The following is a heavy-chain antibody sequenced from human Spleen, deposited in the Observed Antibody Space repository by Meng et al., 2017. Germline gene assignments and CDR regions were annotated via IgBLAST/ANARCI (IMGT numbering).Heavy chain of an antibody. V-gene: IGHV4-30-4*08. D-gene: IGHD3-3*01. J-gene: IGHJ4*02. CDR1: GGSISTSGYY. Sequence: QPQLQESGPGLVRPSEALSLTCSVSGGSISTSGYYWGWIRQPPGKGLEWIGYTSYSGNTYYNPSLKSRITISVDRSRNQFSLKLSSVTAADTAVYYCARGPHYYSWSGIDYWGQGALVTVSS. CDR3: ARGPHYYSWSGIDY. CDR2: TSYSGNT.